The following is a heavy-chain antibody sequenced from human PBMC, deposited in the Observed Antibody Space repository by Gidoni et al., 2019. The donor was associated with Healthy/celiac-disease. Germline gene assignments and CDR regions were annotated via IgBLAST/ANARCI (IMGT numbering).Heavy chain of an antibody. CDR3: ARDSLYSSSWYRNYYGMDV. CDR2: IYYSGST. D-gene: IGHD6-13*01. CDR1: GGSISSGGYY. V-gene: IGHV4-31*03. J-gene: IGHJ6*02. Sequence: QVQLQVSGPGLVKPSQTLSLTCTVSGGSISSGGYYWSWIRQHPGKGLEWIGYIYYSGSTYYNPSLKSRVTISVDTSKNQFSLKLSSVTAADTAVYYCARDSLYSSSWYRNYYGMDVWGQGTTVTVSS.